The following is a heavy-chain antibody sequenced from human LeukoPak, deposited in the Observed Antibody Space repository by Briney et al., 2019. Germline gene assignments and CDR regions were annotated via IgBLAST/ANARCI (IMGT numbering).Heavy chain of an antibody. V-gene: IGHV1-69*06. D-gene: IGHD3-16*02. Sequence: SVKVSCKASGGIFGSYAINWVRQAPGQGLEWLGRIIPIFDTPNYAQTFQGRVTISADKSTRTVYMELSSLRSEDTALYYCAKGSRLREAGSYRFWGQGTRVPVSS. CDR3: AKGSRLREAGSYRF. CDR1: GGIFGSYA. CDR2: IIPIFDTP. J-gene: IGHJ4*02.